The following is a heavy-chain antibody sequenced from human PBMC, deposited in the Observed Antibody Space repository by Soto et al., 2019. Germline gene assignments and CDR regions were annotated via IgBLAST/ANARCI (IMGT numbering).Heavy chain of an antibody. D-gene: IGHD2-21*01. Sequence: EVQLLESGGGSVQPGGSLMLSCAASGFTFDSYSLSWVRQAPGKGLEWVSGISGTGQTTHYGDSVKGRFIISRDNFRNALYLQMNSLRAEDTAVYFCAKSRGGSWNTYFFDYWGRGALVTVSS. V-gene: IGHV3-23*01. CDR1: GFTFDSYS. CDR3: AKSRGGSWNTYFFDY. J-gene: IGHJ4*02. CDR2: ISGTGQTT.